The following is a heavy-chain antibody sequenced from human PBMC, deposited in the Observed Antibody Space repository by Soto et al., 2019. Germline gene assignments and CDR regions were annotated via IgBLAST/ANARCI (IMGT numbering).Heavy chain of an antibody. J-gene: IGHJ5*02. CDR1: GFTFDDYA. V-gene: IGHV3-9*01. CDR3: AKDIFERQQLVLGCIDP. Sequence: HPGGSLRLSCAASGFTFDDYAMHWVRQAPGKGLEWVSGISWNSSSIGYADSVKGRFTISRDNAKNSLYLQMNSLRAEDTALYYCAKDIFERQQLVLGCIDPWGQGTLVTVSS. D-gene: IGHD6-13*01. CDR2: ISWNSSSI.